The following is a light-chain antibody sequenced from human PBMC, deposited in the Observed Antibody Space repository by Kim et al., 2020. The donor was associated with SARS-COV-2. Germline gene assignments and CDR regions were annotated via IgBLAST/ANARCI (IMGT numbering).Light chain of an antibody. CDR1: ASDVGGHNS. J-gene: IGLJ1*01. CDR2: DVT. Sequence: GQSITISCTGTASDVGGHNSGSWYQQYPGKVPKLMIYDVTKRPTGVSSRFSGSKSGNTASLTISGLQAEDEADYYCCSYRTSSTYVFGSGTKVTVL. V-gene: IGLV2-14*04. CDR3: CSYRTSSTYV.